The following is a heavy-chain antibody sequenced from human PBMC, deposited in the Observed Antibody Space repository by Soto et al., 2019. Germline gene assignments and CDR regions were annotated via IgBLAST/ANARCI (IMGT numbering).Heavy chain of an antibody. CDR3: ATSGTGTYFDY. J-gene: IGHJ4*02. V-gene: IGHV4-61*01. Sequence: ETLSLTCTVSGGSVSSGSYYWSWIRQPPGKGLEWIGYIYYSGSTNYNPSLKSRVTISVDTSKNQFSLKLSSVTAADTAVYYCATSGTGTYFDYWGQGTLVTVSS. CDR2: IYYSGST. CDR1: GGSVSSGSYY. D-gene: IGHD1-1*01.